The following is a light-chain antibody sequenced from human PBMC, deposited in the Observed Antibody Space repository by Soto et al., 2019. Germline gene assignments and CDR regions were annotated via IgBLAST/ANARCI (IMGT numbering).Light chain of an antibody. J-gene: IGKJ1*01. CDR3: QQYNGYPWT. V-gene: IGKV1-5*03. CDR2: KAS. CDR1: QSLNDW. Sequence: DIQVTQSPSTLSASVGDRVTITCRASQSLNDWLAWYQQKPGKAPKLLIYKASGLESGVPSRFSGSGSGTEFTLTLSSLQPDDFATYYCQQYNGYPWTVGQGTKVEIK.